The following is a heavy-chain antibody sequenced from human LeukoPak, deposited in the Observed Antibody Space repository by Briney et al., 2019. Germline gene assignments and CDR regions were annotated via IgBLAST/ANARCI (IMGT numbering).Heavy chain of an antibody. CDR2: IIPIFGTA. CDR1: GGTFSSYA. Sequence: ASVKVSCKASGGTFSSYAISWVRQAPGQGLEWMGGIIPIFGTANYAQKFQGRVTITTDESTSTAYMELSSLRSEDTAVYYCARVTYDYSDQGGYWGQGTLVTVSS. D-gene: IGHD4-17*01. J-gene: IGHJ4*02. V-gene: IGHV1-69*05. CDR3: ARVTYDYSDQGGY.